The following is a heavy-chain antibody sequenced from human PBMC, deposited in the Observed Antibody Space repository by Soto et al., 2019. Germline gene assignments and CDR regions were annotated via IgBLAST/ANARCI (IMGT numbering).Heavy chain of an antibody. CDR1: RFTFSSNA. CDR2: ISYDGSNK. V-gene: IGHV3-30-3*01. J-gene: IGHJ4*02. Sequence: QVHLVESGGGVVQPGRSLRLSCAASRFTFSSNAMHWVRQAPGKGLEWVALISYDGSNKYYADSVKGRFTISRDNSKNTLYLQMNSLRAEDTAMYYCATDDYGDGGGYWGQGTLVTVSS. CDR3: ATDDYGDGGGY. D-gene: IGHD4-17*01.